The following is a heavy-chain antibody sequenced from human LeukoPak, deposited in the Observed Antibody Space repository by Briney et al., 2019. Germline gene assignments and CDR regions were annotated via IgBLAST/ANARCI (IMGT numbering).Heavy chain of an antibody. CDR2: ITSSGPYM. D-gene: IGHD3/OR15-3a*01. Sequence: GGSLRLSCAASGFSFSTFSMTWVRQAPGKGLEWVSSITSSGPYMYYADSVKGRFTVSRDNARNSLHLQMNSLRAEDTALYFCARDYVFGGSVYFDSWGQGTLVTVSS. J-gene: IGHJ4*02. V-gene: IGHV3-21*01. CDR3: ARDYVFGGSVYFDS. CDR1: GFSFSTFS.